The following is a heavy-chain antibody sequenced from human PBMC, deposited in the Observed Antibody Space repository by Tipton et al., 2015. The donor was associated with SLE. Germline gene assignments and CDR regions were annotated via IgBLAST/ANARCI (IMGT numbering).Heavy chain of an antibody. V-gene: IGHV4-59*11. CDR3: ARGSVVADDY. J-gene: IGHJ4*02. D-gene: IGHD2-15*01. CDR1: GASISCHY. Sequence: LRLSCTVSGASISCHYWNWFRQSPGKGLEWIGYTHNSGRTNYNPSLKSRVTISLDTSRNQLSLKLSSVTAADTAVYYCARGSVVADDYWGQGTLVTVSS. CDR2: THNSGRT.